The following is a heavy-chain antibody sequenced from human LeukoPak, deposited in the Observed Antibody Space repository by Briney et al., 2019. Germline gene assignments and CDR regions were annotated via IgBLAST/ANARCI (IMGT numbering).Heavy chain of an antibody. D-gene: IGHD5-18*01. CDR3: ARGHTAILYGMDV. J-gene: IGHJ6*04. CDR2: ISSSGSTI. CDR1: GFTFSIYE. V-gene: IGHV3-48*03. Sequence: GGSLRLSCAASGFTFSIYEMNWVRQAPGKGLEWVSYISSSGSTIYYADSVKGRFTISRDNAKTSLYLQMNSLRAEDTAVYYCARGHTAILYGMDVWGKGTTVTVSS.